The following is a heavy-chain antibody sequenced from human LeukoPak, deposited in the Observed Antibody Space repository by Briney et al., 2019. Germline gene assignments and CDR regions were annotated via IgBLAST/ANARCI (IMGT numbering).Heavy chain of an antibody. CDR2: IYYSETT. J-gene: IGHJ6*03. D-gene: IGHD3-10*01. Sequence: PSETLSLTCTVSSGSISTYYWSWIRQPPGKGLEWIGYIYYSETTKYNPSLKSRVTISVDTSKNQFSLKLSSVTAADTAVYYCARALYFGSGSPYYYMGVWGKGTTVIISS. CDR3: ARALYFGSGSPYYYMGV. V-gene: IGHV4-59*01. CDR1: SGSISTYY.